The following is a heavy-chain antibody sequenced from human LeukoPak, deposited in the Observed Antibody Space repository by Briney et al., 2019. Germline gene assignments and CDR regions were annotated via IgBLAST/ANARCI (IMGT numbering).Heavy chain of an antibody. CDR2: IYPGDSDT. D-gene: IGHD3-10*01. CDR1: GYSFTSYW. CDR3: ATQDYFGSGTYSPFDY. V-gene: IGHV5-51*01. J-gene: IGHJ4*02. Sequence: GESLKISCKGSGYSFTSYWIGWVRQMPGKGLEWMGIIYPGDSDTRYSPSFQGQVTISADKSISTAYLQWSSLKASDTAMYYCATQDYFGSGTYSPFDYWGQGTLVTVSS.